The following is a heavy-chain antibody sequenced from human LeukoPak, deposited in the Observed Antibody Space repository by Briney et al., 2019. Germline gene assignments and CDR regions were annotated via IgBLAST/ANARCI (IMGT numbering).Heavy chain of an antibody. J-gene: IGHJ4*02. CDR1: GFTFSSYW. Sequence: PGGSLRLSCAASGFTFSSYWMHWVRQAPGKGLVWVSRINSDGSSTSYADSVKGRFTISRDNAKNTLYLQMNSLRAEDTAVYYCARAHFRLGYCSSTSCYSPFDYWGQGTLVTVSS. CDR3: ARAHFRLGYCSSTSCYSPFDY. CDR2: INSDGSST. V-gene: IGHV3-74*01. D-gene: IGHD2-2*01.